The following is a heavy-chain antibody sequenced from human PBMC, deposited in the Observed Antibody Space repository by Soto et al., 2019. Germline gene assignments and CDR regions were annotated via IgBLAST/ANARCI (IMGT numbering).Heavy chain of an antibody. CDR1: GLTFSDYY. CDR2: ISGSSSDI. V-gene: IGHV3-11*05. Sequence: QVQLVQSGGGLVKPGESLRLSCATSGLTFSDYYMSWIRQAPGKGLESLSYISGSSSDIKYADSVKGRFTISRDNDKKSVYLQMNSLRAEDTAVYYCAKGPRRLSDWGQGAPVIVSP. J-gene: IGHJ4*02. CDR3: AKGPRRLSD. D-gene: IGHD3-3*01.